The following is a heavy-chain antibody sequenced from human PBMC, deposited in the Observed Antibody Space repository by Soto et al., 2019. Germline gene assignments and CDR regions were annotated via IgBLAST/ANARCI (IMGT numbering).Heavy chain of an antibody. CDR2: IIPIFGTA. CDR3: ARQDGESGSQLFLY. J-gene: IGHJ4*02. Sequence: SGKVSCKASGGTFSSYSISWVRQAPGQGLEAMGGIIPIFGTANYAQKFQGRVTITADESTSTAYMELSSLRSEDTAVYYCARQDGESGSQLFLYSGQGTLVTVSS. V-gene: IGHV1-69*13. D-gene: IGHD1-26*01. CDR1: GGTFSSYS.